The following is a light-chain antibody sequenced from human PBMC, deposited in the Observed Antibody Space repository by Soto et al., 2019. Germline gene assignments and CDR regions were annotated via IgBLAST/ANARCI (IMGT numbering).Light chain of an antibody. J-gene: IGKJ5*01. V-gene: IGKV3-15*01. CDR3: QQYNDWPPIT. Sequence: EISTLXCSSSQSVSSNLAWYQQKPGQAPRLLIYDASTRATVIPARFSGSGSGTEFTLTISSLQSEDFAVYYCQQYNDWPPITFGQGTRLEIK. CDR1: QSVSSN. CDR2: DAS.